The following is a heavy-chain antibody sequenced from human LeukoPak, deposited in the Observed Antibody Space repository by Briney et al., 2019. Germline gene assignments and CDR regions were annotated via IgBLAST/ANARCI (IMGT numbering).Heavy chain of an antibody. V-gene: IGHV3-15*01. J-gene: IGHJ4*02. CDR3: SRSYHTYYFDY. CDR1: GFTSNNAW. D-gene: IGHD1-26*01. Sequence: PGGSLTLSCAASGFTSNNAWMNWVRQAPGEGLEWVGRIKSKTDGGTTDYAAPVKDRFTISRDDSKNTLYLQMNSLQTEDTAVYYCSRSYHTYYFDYWGLGTLVTVSS. CDR2: IKSKTDGGTT.